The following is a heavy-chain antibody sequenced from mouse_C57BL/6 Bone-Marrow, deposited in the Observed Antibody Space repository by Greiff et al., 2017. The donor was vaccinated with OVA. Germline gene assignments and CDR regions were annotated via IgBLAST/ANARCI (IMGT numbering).Heavy chain of an antibody. CDR2: ISNLAYSI. D-gene: IGHD1-1*01. CDR3: ARGDYYGSSYVGWFAY. V-gene: IGHV5-15*04. J-gene: IGHJ3*01. CDR1: GFTFSDYG. Sequence: EVKVEESGGGLVQPGGSLKLSCAASGFTFSDYGMAWVRQAPRKGPEWVAFISNLAYSIYYADTVTGRFTISRENAKNTLYLEMSSLRSEDTAMYYSARGDYYGSSYVGWFAYWGQGTLVTVSA.